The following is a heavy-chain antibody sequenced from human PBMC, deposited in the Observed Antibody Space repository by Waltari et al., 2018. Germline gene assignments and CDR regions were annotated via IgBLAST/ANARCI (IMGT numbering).Heavy chain of an antibody. V-gene: IGHV4-39*01. D-gene: IGHD5-12*01. J-gene: IGHJ3*01. CDR2: MSYSGAT. CDR3: ATYIGASLGTAAFDV. CDR1: GDSITTNRHY. Sequence: QLQLQESGPGLVKPSETLSLTCSVSGDSITTNRHYWGWIRQPPGQGLEWIGTMSYSGATYSSPSLRSRVTVSRDTSTNQLSLKLGSVTAADTAVYYCATYIGASLGTAAFDVWGQGTMVTVSS.